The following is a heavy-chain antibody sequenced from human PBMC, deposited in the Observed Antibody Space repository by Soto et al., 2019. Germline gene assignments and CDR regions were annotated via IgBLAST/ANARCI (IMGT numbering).Heavy chain of an antibody. CDR3: ARDGKKGYGMDV. V-gene: IGHV3-33*08. CDR2: IWYDGSKE. CDR1: GFTFSSYG. Sequence: QVQLVESGGGVVQPGRSLRLSCAASGFTFSSYGMHWVRQAPGKGLEWVAVIWYDGSKEYYAESVKGRFTISRDNSKNTLNLQMNSLRAEDTAVYYCARDGKKGYGMDVWGQGTTVTVSS. D-gene: IGHD1-26*01. J-gene: IGHJ6*02.